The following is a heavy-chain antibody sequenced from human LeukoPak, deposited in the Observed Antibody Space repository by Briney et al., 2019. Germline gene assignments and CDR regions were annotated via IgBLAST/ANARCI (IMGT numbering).Heavy chain of an antibody. D-gene: IGHD6-13*01. Sequence: GGSLRLSCAASGFTFSSYWMSWVRQPPGKGLEWVANIKEDGSEKYYVDSVKGRFTISRDNAKNSLYLQMNSLRAEDTAVYYCARDSSSSWYFRFDPWGQGTLVTVSS. CDR2: IKEDGSEK. CDR3: ARDSSSSWYFRFDP. V-gene: IGHV3-7*01. J-gene: IGHJ5*02. CDR1: GFTFSSYW.